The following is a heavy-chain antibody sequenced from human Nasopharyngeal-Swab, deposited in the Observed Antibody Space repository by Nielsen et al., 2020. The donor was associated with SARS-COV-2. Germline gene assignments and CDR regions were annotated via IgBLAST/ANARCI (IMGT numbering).Heavy chain of an antibody. CDR2: VNHGGST. CDR3: ARGDSDSPDYSPRVFDY. V-gene: IGHV4-34*01. J-gene: IGHJ4*02. Sequence: PGKGLEWIGEVNHGGSTKSKPSLKRRIAMSADTSKNQFSLNFGYVTAADTAVDSCARGDSDSPDYSPRVFDYWGQGSLVTVSS. D-gene: IGHD3-22*01.